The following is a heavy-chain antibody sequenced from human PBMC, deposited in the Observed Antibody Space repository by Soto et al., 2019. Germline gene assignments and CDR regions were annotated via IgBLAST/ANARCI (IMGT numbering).Heavy chain of an antibody. D-gene: IGHD3-16*02. V-gene: IGHV3-23*01. Sequence: GGSLRLSCAASGFKFSDYSMNWVRQAPGKGLEWVSDISSSSVSTYYADSVKGRFTISRDNSKNTLYLQMNSLRAEDTAVYYCAKRRYRGGMDVWGQGTTVTVSS. CDR3: AKRRYRGGMDV. CDR2: ISSSSVST. J-gene: IGHJ6*02. CDR1: GFKFSDYS.